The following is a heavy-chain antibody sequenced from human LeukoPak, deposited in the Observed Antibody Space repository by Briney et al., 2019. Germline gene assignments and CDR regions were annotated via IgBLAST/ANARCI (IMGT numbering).Heavy chain of an antibody. CDR2: IYPGDTAT. CDR3: ASADYGGNTFAY. D-gene: IGHD4-23*01. J-gene: IGHJ4*01. Sequence: GESMKFSCKGSGYSSTSYWIGGLRPMPGKHLEWMGIIYPGDTATRASTSFQGNVTISADKSISTAYLLWSSLKASVTAMYDCASADYGGNTFAYSGHRTLVSVSS. CDR1: GYSSTSYW. V-gene: IGHV5-51*01.